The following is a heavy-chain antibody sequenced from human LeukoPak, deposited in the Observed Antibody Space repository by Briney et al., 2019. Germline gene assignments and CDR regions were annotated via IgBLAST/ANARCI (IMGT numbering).Heavy chain of an antibody. CDR2: INNSGST. V-gene: IGHV4-34*01. CDR3: ARGCAVTAQGY. CDR1: GGSFSGYY. Sequence: SETLSLTCAVYGGSFSGYYWSWIRQPPGKGLEWIGEINNSGSTNYNPSLKSRVTISVDTSKNQCSLKLSSVTAADTAVYYCARGCAVTAQGYRGQGTLVTVSS. J-gene: IGHJ4*02. D-gene: IGHD2-21*02.